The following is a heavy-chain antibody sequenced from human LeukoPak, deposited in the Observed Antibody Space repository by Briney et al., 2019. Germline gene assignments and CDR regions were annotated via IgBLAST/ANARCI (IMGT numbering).Heavy chain of an antibody. J-gene: IGHJ6*03. D-gene: IGHD6-13*01. Sequence: SQTLSLTCAISRDSVPRNSAAWNWMRQSPSRGLDWLGRTYHRSKWHNDYAVSVKSRIPINPDTSKNQFSLQLNSVTPEDTAVYYCARVGQQLVLGYYYYYMDVWGKGTTVTVSS. V-gene: IGHV6-1*01. CDR2: TYHRSKWHN. CDR1: RDSVPRNSAA. CDR3: ARVGQQLVLGYYYYYMDV.